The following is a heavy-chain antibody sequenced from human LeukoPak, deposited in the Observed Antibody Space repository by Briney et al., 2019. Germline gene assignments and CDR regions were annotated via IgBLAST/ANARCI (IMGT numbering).Heavy chain of an antibody. J-gene: IGHJ4*02. CDR2: IYTSGGT. Sequence: SQTLSLTCTVSGGSISSGSYYWGWIRQPAGKGQEWIGRIYTSGGTNYNPSLKSRVAISVDTSKNQFSLKLSSVTAADTAVYYCARAVDTAMVLDYWGQGTLVTVSS. CDR3: ARAVDTAMVLDY. D-gene: IGHD5-18*01. CDR1: GGSISSGSYY. V-gene: IGHV4-61*02.